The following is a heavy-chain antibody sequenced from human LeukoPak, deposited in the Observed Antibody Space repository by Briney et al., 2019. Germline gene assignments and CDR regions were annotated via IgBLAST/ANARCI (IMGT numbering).Heavy chain of an antibody. CDR3: AREEARYSSGYYPNWFDP. D-gene: IGHD3-22*01. CDR2: ISGCNSNT. CDR1: GYTFSSYG. V-gene: IGHV1-18*01. J-gene: IGHJ5*02. Sequence: ASVKLSCTASGYTFSSYGMSWVRQAPGKGLEWMGWISGCNSNTHYAHNLQGRVTITTDTSTSTAYMELRSLRSDDTAVYYCAREEARYSSGYYPNWFDPWGQGTLVTVSS.